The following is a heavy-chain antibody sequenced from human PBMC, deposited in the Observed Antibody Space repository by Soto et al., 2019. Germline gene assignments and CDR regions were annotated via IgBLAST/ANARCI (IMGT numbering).Heavy chain of an antibody. CDR1: GGTFSSYT. V-gene: IGHV1-69*02. D-gene: IGHD6-13*01. J-gene: IGHJ5*02. CDR2: IIPILGIA. Sequence: GASVQVSCKASGGTFSSYTISWVRQAPGQGLEWMGRIIPILGIANYAQKFQGRVTIIADKSTSTAYMELSSLRSEDTAVYYCARTGPIAAAGSWGQGTLVTAPQ. CDR3: ARTGPIAAAGS.